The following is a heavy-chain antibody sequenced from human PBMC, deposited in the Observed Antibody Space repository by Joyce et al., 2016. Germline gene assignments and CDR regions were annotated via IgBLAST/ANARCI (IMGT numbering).Heavy chain of an antibody. Sequence: QVPLLESGGGVAQPGRSLRLSCAASEFAFSSHAMHWGRQAPGKGLEWGAVMSYDGRHQYYADSVRGRFTSSRDNSQNTLYLQMNSLRVEDTAVYYCTRSSRTGYTAGWPDFDYWGQGTLVTVSS. CDR2: MSYDGRHQ. CDR3: TRSSRTGYTAGWPDFDY. CDR1: EFAFSSHA. D-gene: IGHD2-2*02. V-gene: IGHV3-30*03. J-gene: IGHJ4*02.